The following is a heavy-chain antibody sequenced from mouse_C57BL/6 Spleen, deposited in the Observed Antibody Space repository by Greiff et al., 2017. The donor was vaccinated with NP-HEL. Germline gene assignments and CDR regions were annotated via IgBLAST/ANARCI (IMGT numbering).Heavy chain of an antibody. CDR1: GFTFSDYG. CDR3: ARSSYYGSSFYAMDY. CDR2: ISSGSSTI. D-gene: IGHD1-1*01. Sequence: EVKVVESGGGLVKPGGSLKLSCAASGFTFSDYGMHWVRQAPEKGLEWVAYISSGSSTIYYADTVKGRFTISRDNAKNTLFLQMTSLRSEDTAMYYCARSSYYGSSFYAMDYWGQGTSVTVSS. J-gene: IGHJ4*01. V-gene: IGHV5-17*01.